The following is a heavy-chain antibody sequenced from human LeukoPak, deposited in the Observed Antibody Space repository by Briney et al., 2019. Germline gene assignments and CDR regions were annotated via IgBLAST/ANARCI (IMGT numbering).Heavy chain of an antibody. CDR2: IIPIFGTA. V-gene: IGHV1-69*13. Sequence: GASVKVSCKSSGGTFIIYAISWVRQAPGQGLEWMGGIIPIFGTANYAQKFQGRVTITADESTSTVYMELSSLRSEDTAVYYCARDDCSGGSCYSVDPWGQGTLVTVSS. CDR1: GGTFIIYA. CDR3: ARDDCSGGSCYSVDP. D-gene: IGHD2-15*01. J-gene: IGHJ5*02.